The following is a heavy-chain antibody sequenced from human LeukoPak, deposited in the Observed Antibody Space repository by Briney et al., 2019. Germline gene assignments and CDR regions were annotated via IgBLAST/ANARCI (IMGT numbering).Heavy chain of an antibody. CDR2: ISSSSSTI. CDR3: ARDRRYTYDY. J-gene: IGHJ4*02. CDR1: GFTFSDYS. Sequence: GGSLRLSCAASGFTFSDYSMNWVRQAPGKGLEWVSYISSSSSTIYYADSVKGRFTISRDNAKNSLSLQMNSLRAEDTAVYYCARDRRYTYDYWGQGTLATVSS. V-gene: IGHV3-48*01. D-gene: IGHD5-18*01.